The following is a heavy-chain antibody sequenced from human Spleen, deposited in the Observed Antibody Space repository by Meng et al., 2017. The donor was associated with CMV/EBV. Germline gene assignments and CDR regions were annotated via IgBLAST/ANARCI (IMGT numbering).Heavy chain of an antibody. CDR2: INTDGSTT. V-gene: IGHV3-74*01. D-gene: IGHD2-2*01. J-gene: IGHJ6*02. CDR3: ARDRVGCSSTSCHYYYGMDV. CDR1: GFTFTNYW. Sequence: GGSLRLSCAASGFTFTNYWMHWVRQAPGKGPVWVSLINTDGSTTDYADSVKGRFTISRDNAKNTLYVQMNSLRAEDTAVYYCARDRVGCSSTSCHYYYGMDVWGQGTTVTVSS.